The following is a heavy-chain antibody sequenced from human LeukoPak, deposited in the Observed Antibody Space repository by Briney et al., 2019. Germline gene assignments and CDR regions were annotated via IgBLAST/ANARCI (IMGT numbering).Heavy chain of an antibody. J-gene: IGHJ5*02. D-gene: IGHD2-2*03. CDR2: IYYSGST. CDR1: GGSISSSSYY. Sequence: KPSETLSLTCTVSGGSISSSSYYWGWIRQPPGKGLEWIGSIYYSGSTYYNPSLKSRVTISVDTSKNQFSLKLSSVTAADTAVYYCARVEIVNWFDPWGQGTLVTVSS. V-gene: IGHV4-39*07. CDR3: ARVEIVNWFDP.